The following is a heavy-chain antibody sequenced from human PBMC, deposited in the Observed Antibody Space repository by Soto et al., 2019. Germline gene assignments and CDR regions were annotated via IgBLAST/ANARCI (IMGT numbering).Heavy chain of an antibody. V-gene: IGHV4-4*02. Sequence: QVQLQESGPGLVKPSGTLSLTCAVSGGSISSSNWWSWVRQPPGKGLEWIGEIYHSGSTNYNPSLKSRVTVSVDKSKNKVSLKLSSVTAADVAVYDWARGIGEDQLLSRWFDPWGQGTLVTVSS. CDR1: GGSISSSNW. J-gene: IGHJ5*02. D-gene: IGHD2-2*01. CDR2: IYHSGST. CDR3: ARGIGEDQLLSRWFDP.